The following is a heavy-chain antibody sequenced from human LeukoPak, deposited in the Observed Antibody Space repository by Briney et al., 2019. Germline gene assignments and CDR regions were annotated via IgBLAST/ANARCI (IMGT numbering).Heavy chain of an antibody. J-gene: IGHJ4*01. CDR1: GFTFSSYS. V-gene: IGHV3-21*01. D-gene: IGHD6-13*01. CDR3: ARDGTAAGLYFDL. CDR2: ISSSSSYI. Sequence: AGGSLRLSCAASGFTFSSYSMNWVRQAPGKGLEWVSSISSSSSYIYYADSVKGRFTISRDNTKSSLYLRINSLRAEDTAVYYCARDGTAAGLYFDLWGQGTLVTVSS.